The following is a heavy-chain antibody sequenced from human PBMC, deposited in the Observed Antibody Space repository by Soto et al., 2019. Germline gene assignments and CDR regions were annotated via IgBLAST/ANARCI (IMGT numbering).Heavy chain of an antibody. J-gene: IGHJ4*02. Sequence: VGSLRLSCGASGFIFSKYSMNWVRQAPGKGLEWLSYISSNSVTIYYADSVRGRFTIFRDNAKNSLYLQMNSLRDEDTAVYYCAREDILGTRSFDYWGQGALVTVSS. CDR2: ISSNSVTI. V-gene: IGHV3-48*02. CDR1: GFIFSKYS. CDR3: AREDILGTRSFDY. D-gene: IGHD1-26*01.